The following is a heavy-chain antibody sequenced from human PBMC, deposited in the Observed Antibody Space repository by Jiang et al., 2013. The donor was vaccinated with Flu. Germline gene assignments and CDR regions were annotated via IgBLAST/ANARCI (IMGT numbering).Heavy chain of an antibody. CDR3: ASLYYGDSVDAFDI. CDR2: ISYDGSNK. V-gene: IGHV3-30-3*01. D-gene: IGHD4-17*01. J-gene: IGHJ3*02. Sequence: RLSCAASGFTFSSYAMHWVRQAPGKGLEWVAVISYDGSNKYYADSVKGRFTISRDNSKNTLYLQMNSLRAEDTAVYYCASLYYGDSVDAFDIWGQGTMVTVSS. CDR1: GFTFSSYA.